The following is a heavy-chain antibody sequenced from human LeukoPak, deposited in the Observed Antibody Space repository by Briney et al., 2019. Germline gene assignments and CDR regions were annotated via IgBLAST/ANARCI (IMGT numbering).Heavy chain of an antibody. CDR1: GFTFSNYA. V-gene: IGHV3-30-3*01. D-gene: IGHD2-15*01. J-gene: IGHJ4*02. Sequence: GGSLRLSCAASGFTFSNYAMHWVRQAPGKGLEWVAVISYDGSNKYYADSVKGRFTISRDNSKNTLYLQMNSLRAEDTAVYYCARDGGSFSPQDYWGQGTLVTVSS. CDR2: ISYDGSNK. CDR3: ARDGGSFSPQDY.